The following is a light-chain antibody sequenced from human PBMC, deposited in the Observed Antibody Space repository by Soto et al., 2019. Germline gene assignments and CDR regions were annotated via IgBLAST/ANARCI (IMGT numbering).Light chain of an antibody. CDR3: QQYGSSQST. CDR1: QSVLSS. J-gene: IGKJ5*01. V-gene: IGKV3-20*01. Sequence: EIVMTQSPGTLSASPGERATLSCRASQSVLSSLAWYQQKPGQAPRLLIYGASSRATGIPDRFSGSGSGTDFTLTISRLEPEDFAVYYCQQYGSSQSTFGQGTRLEI. CDR2: GAS.